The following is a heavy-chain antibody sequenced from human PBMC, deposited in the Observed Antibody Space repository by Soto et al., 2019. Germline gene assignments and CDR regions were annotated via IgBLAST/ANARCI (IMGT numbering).Heavy chain of an antibody. CDR3: AKDRSSGWYGAEYCQH. CDR2: ISYDGSNK. V-gene: IGHV3-30*18. D-gene: IGHD6-19*01. CDR1: GFTFSSYG. J-gene: IGHJ1*01. Sequence: QVQLVESGGGVVQPGRSLRLSCAASGFTFSSYGMHWVRQAPGKGLEWVAVISYDGSNKYYADSVKGRFTISRDNSKNTLYLQMNSLRAEDTAVYYWAKDRSSGWYGAEYCQHWGQGTLVTVSS.